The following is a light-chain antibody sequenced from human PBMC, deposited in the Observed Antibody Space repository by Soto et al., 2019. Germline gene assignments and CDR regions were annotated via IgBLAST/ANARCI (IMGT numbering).Light chain of an antibody. CDR3: QQYGSSPGT. Sequence: EIVLTQSPGTLSLSPGERANISCRASQSVSSSYLAWYQQKPGQAPRLLIYGASSRATGIPDRFSGSGSGTDFTLTISRLEPEDFAVYSCQQYGSSPGTFGQGTKVAIK. J-gene: IGKJ1*01. V-gene: IGKV3-20*01. CDR1: QSVSSSY. CDR2: GAS.